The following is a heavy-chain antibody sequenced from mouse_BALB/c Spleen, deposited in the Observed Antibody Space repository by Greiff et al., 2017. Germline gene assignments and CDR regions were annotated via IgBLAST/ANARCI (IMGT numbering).Heavy chain of an antibody. CDR2: IYPYNDGT. Sequence: VQLQQSGPELVKPGASVKISCKASGYTFTDYNMHWVKQSHGKSLEWIGYIYPYNDGTKYNEKFKGKATLTSDKSSSTAYMELSSLTSEDSAVYYCARGGPYYFDYWGQGTTLTVSS. CDR3: ARGGPYYFDY. J-gene: IGHJ2*01. V-gene: IGHV1S29*02. CDR1: GYTFTDYN.